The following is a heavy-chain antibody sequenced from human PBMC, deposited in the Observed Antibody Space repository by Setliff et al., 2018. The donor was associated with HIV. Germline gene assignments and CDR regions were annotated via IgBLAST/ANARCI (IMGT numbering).Heavy chain of an antibody. CDR3: GIDSGIYSRSPIDY. CDR2: IIPVFGTA. CDR1: GGTFSSYA. V-gene: IGHV1-69*06. J-gene: IGHJ4*02. D-gene: IGHD6-6*01. Sequence: GASVKVSCKASGGTFSSYAISWVRQAPGQGLEWMGRIIPVFGTANYAHKFQGRVTITADKSTSTAYMELSSLRSEDTALYYCGIDSGIYSRSPIDYWGQGTLVTVS.